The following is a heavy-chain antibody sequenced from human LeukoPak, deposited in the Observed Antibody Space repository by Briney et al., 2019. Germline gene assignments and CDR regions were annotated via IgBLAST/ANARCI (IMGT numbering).Heavy chain of an antibody. CDR1: GFTFSSYW. Sequence: PGGSLRLSCAASGFTFSSYWMHWVRQAPGKGLVWVSRISPDGSSALYADSVKGRFTISRDNAKNTLYLQMNSLRVEDTAVYYCARDLGYDSRGYFHYFDYWGQGSLVTVSS. D-gene: IGHD3-22*01. CDR2: ISPDGSSA. V-gene: IGHV3-74*01. J-gene: IGHJ4*02. CDR3: ARDLGYDSRGYFHYFDY.